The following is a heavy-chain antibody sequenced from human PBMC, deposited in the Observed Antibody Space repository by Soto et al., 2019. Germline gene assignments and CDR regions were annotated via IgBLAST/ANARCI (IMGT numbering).Heavy chain of an antibody. CDR2: IYYSGST. Sequence: SVTLSLTCTVSGGSISSYYWSWIRQPPGKGLEWVGYIYYSGSTNYNPSLKSRVTISVDTSKNQFSLKLSSVTAADTAVYYCARVLFGVVTDVWGQGTTVTVSS. V-gene: IGHV4-59*01. CDR3: ARVLFGVVTDV. D-gene: IGHD3-3*01. CDR1: GGSISSYY. J-gene: IGHJ6*02.